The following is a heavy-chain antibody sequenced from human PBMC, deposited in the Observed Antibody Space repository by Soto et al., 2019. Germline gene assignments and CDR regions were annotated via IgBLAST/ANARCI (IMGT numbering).Heavy chain of an antibody. CDR2: IYYSGST. V-gene: IGHV4-39*01. D-gene: IGHD3-10*01. J-gene: IGHJ4*02. CDR3: ARGLWFGELLPFDY. CDR1: GGSISSSSYY. Sequence: SETLSLTCTVSGGSISSSSYYWGWIRQPPGKGLEWIGSIYYSGSTYYNPSLKSRVTISVDTSKNQFSLKLSSVTAADTAVYYCARGLWFGELLPFDYWGQGTLVTVSS.